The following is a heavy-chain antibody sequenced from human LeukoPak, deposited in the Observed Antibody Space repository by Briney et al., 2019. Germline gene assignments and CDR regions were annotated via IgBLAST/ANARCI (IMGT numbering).Heavy chain of an antibody. CDR3: ARASGWVAAHGWFDP. V-gene: IGHV4-39*07. CDR1: GGSISSSSYY. D-gene: IGHD6-6*01. J-gene: IGHJ5*02. Sequence: SETLSLTCTVSGGSISSSSYYWGWIRQPPGKGLEWIGSIYYSGSTYYNPSLKSRVTISVDTSKNQFSLKLSSVTAADTAVYYCARASGWVAAHGWFDPWGQGTLVTVSS. CDR2: IYYSGST.